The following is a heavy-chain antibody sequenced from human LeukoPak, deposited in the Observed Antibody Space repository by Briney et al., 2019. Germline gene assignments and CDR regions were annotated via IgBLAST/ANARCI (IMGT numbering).Heavy chain of an antibody. CDR1: GGSISSYY. Sequence: PSETLSLTCTVSGGSISSYYWSWIRQPPGKGLEWMGYIYYSGSTNYNPSLMSRVTTSVDTSKNQFSLKLSSATAEYTGVYYCARHTDCSGGSCVLGRYYYYGMGVWGQGTTVTVSS. CDR3: ARHTDCSGGSCVLGRYYYYGMGV. D-gene: IGHD2-15*01. V-gene: IGHV4-59*08. CDR2: IYYSGST. J-gene: IGHJ6*02.